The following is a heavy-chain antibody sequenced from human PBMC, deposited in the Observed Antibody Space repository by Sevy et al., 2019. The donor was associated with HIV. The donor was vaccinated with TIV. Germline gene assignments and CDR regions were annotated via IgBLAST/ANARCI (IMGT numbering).Heavy chain of an antibody. CDR3: VKDVSSTWYHFDY. V-gene: IGHV3-64D*06. Sequence: GGSLRLSCSASGFTFRTYAMHWVRQAPGNGLEYVSAISGNGGTTYYADSVKGRFTISRDNSKNTLFLQMSSLRADDTAVYYCVKDVSSTWYHFDYWGQRTLVTVSS. CDR1: GFTFRTYA. J-gene: IGHJ4*02. D-gene: IGHD6-13*01. CDR2: ISGNGGTT.